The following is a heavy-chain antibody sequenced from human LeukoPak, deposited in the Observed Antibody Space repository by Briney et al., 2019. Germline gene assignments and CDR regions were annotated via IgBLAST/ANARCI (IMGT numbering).Heavy chain of an antibody. D-gene: IGHD3-10*01. CDR1: GFTFTSYSS. V-gene: IGHV4-39*01. J-gene: IGHJ6*03. CDR2: IYYSGST. CDR3: ASLNYYGSEWYYYYYYYMDV. Sequence: GSLRLSCAASGFTFTSYSSTWIRQPPGKGLERIGSIYYSGSTYYNPSLKSRVTISVDTSKNQFSLKLSSVTAADTAVYYCASLNYYGSEWYYYYYYYMDVWGKGTTVTISS.